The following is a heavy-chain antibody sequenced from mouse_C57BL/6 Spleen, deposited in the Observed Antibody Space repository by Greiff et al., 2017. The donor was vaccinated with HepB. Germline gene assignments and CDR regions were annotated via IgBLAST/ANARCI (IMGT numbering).Heavy chain of an antibody. CDR2: IYPGSGST. V-gene: IGHV1-55*01. Sequence: QVHVKQPGAELVKPGASVKMSCKASGYTFTSYWITWVKQRPGQGLEWIGDIYPGSGSTNYNEKFKSKATLTVDTSSSTAYMQLSSLTSEDSAVYYCARGSNWDAWGQGTLVTVSA. CDR3: ARGSNWDA. CDR1: GYTFTSYW. J-gene: IGHJ3*01. D-gene: IGHD4-1*01.